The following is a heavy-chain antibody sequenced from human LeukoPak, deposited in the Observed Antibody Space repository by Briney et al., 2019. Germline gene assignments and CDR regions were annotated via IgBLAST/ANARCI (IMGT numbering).Heavy chain of an antibody. Sequence: GGSLRLSCAVSGFTSGFTFSSYAMHWVRQAPGKGLEWVTAISFDGSNKYYADSVKGRFTISRDNAKNSLYLQMNSLRAEDTAVYYCAKVGVAGPFDYWGQGTLVTVSS. V-gene: IGHV3-30-3*01. CDR2: ISFDGSNK. CDR3: AKVGVAGPFDY. CDR1: GFTFSSYA. J-gene: IGHJ4*02. D-gene: IGHD6-19*01.